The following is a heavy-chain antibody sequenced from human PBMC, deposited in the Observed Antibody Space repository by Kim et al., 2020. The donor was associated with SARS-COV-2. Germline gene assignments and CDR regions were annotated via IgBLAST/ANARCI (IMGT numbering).Heavy chain of an antibody. CDR2: ISSSSSTI. D-gene: IGHD3-10*01. V-gene: IGHV3-48*02. CDR1: GFTFSSYS. Sequence: GGSLRLSCAASGFTFSSYSMNWVRQAPGKGLEWASYISSSSSTIYYADSVKGRFTISRDNAKNSLYLQMNSLRDEDTAVYYCAARSYGSGSYGGMFWGQGTLVTVSS. CDR3: AARSYGSGSYGGMF. J-gene: IGHJ4*02.